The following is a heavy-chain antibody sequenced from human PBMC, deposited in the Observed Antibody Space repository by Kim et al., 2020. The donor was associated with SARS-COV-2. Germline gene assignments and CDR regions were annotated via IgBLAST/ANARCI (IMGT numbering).Heavy chain of an antibody. J-gene: IGHJ4*01. CDR3: ARDFGVNFWSDGAGDY. CDR2: IWYDGSNK. CDR1: GFTFSSYG. V-gene: IGHV3-33*01. D-gene: IGHD1-1*01. Sequence: GGSLRLSCAASGFTFSSYGMRWVRQAPGKGLEWVAVIWYDGSNKYYVDSVKGRFTISRDNSENTLYLQMNSLRAEDTAVYYCARDFGVNFWSDGAGDYWG.